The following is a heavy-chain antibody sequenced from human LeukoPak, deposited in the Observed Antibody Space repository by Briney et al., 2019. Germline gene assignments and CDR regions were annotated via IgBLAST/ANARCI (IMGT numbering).Heavy chain of an antibody. CDR3: ARGYYDSSGYQIPYYYYMDV. CDR2: INPNSGGT. V-gene: IGHV1-2*06. Sequence: ASVKVSCKASGYTFTGYYMHWVRQAPGQGLEWMGRINPNSGGTNYAQKFQGRVTMTRDTSISTAYMELSRRRSDDTAVYYCARGYYDSSGYQIPYYYYMDVWGKGTTVTVSS. D-gene: IGHD3-22*01. CDR1: GYTFTGYY. J-gene: IGHJ6*03.